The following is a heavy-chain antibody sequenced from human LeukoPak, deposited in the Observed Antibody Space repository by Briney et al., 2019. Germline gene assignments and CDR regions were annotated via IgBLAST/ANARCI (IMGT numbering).Heavy chain of an antibody. D-gene: IGHD3-22*01. CDR3: AKGLYDSSRYDSFDT. V-gene: IGHV3-23*01. CDR2: IRGTGGTT. J-gene: IGHJ3*02. CDR1: GLTFRSYA. Sequence: TGGSLRLSCAASGLTFRSYAMHWVRQAPGKGLEWVSGIRGTGGTTFYSRSVKGRFTISRDNSKNTLYLQMNSLRAEDTALYYCAKGLYDSSRYDSFDTWGQGTMVTVSS.